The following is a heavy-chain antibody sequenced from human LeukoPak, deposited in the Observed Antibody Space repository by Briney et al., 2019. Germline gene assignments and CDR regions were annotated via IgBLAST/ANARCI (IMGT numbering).Heavy chain of an antibody. J-gene: IGHJ5*02. CDR2: IYYSGST. CDR1: GGSISSYY. Sequence: PSETLSLTCTVSGGSISSYYWSWIRQPPGKGLEWIGYIYYSGSTNYNPSLKSRVTISVDTSKNQFSLKLSSVTAADTAVYYCARGRRDGYNAKIYNWFDPWGQGTLVTVTS. CDR3: ARGRRDGYNAKIYNWFDP. D-gene: IGHD5-24*01. V-gene: IGHV4-59*01.